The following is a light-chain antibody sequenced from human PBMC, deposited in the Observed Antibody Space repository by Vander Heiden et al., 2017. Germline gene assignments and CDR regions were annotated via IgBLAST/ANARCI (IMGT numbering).Light chain of an antibody. CDR1: KLDNKY. Sequence: SFELTQPPSVSVSPGQTVSIPCTGDKLDNKYTSWYQQKPGQSPVWVIYQDTKRPSGIPERFSGSNSGSTATLTISGTQSLDEADDYCLTWDINTGGLGGGTKLTVL. V-gene: IGLV3-1*01. CDR2: QDT. CDR3: LTWDINTGG. J-gene: IGLJ3*02.